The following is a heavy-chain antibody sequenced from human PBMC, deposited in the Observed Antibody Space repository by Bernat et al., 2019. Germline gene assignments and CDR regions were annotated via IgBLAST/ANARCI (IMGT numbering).Heavy chain of an antibody. D-gene: IGHD1-14*01. CDR3: VKRVGMAGPYYFDY. V-gene: IGHV3-64D*06. CDR1: GFTFSSYA. J-gene: IGHJ4*02. Sequence: EVQLVESGGGLVQPGGSLRLSCSASGFTFSSYAMHWVRQAPGKGLEYVSAISSNGGSTYYADSVKGRFTISRDNSKNTLHLQMSSLRAEDTAVYYCVKRVGMAGPYYFDYWGQGTLVTVSS. CDR2: ISSNGGST.